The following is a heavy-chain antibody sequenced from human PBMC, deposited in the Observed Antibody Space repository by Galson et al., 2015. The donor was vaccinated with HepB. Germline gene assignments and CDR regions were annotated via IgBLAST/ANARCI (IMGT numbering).Heavy chain of an antibody. CDR3: VRGLGALDAFDI. CDR1: GFSFSLYW. V-gene: IGHV3-74*01. CDR2: IYSDVSST. Sequence: SLRLSCAASGFSFSLYWMHWVRQAPGKGLVWVSRIYSDVSSTNYADSVKGRFTISRDNAKNTLYLQMNILRAEDTAVYYCVRGLGALDAFDIWGQGPMVSVSS. J-gene: IGHJ3*02. D-gene: IGHD3-16*01.